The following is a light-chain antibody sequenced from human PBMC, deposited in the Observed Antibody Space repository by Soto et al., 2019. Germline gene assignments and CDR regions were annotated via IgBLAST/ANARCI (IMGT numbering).Light chain of an antibody. J-gene: IGKJ1*01. V-gene: IGKV1-5*03. CDR3: QQYKTYSPT. CDR2: MAS. CDR1: QSVDNW. Sequence: DIQVTQSPSALSASVGDRVTITCRASQSVDNWLAWYQRRPGKAPKLLIYMASTLEVGVPSRFSGSASGTEFTLTISSLQPADSATYYCQQYKTYSPTFGQGTKVEI.